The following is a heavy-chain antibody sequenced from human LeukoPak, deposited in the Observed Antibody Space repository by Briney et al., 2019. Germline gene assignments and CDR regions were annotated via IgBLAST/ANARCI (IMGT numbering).Heavy chain of an antibody. Sequence: GASVKVSCKASGYTFTSYDTNWVRQATGQGLEWMGWVNPNSGNTGYAQKFQGRVTMTRNTSISTAYMELSSLRSEDTAVYYCARVSRYCCGGSCYPGGYWGQGTLVTVSS. CDR3: ARVSRYCCGGSCYPGGY. D-gene: IGHD2-15*01. CDR1: GYTFTSYD. J-gene: IGHJ4*02. CDR2: VNPNSGNT. V-gene: IGHV1-8*01.